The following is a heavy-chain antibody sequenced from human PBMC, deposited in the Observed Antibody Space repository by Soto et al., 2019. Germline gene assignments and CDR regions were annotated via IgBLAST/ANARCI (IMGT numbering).Heavy chain of an antibody. CDR2: ISYTGNA. V-gene: IGHV4-30-4*01. J-gene: IGHJ4*02. Sequence: PSETLSLTCTVSGGSISSGDYYWSWIRQPPGKGLEWIGYISYTGNAFYNPSLKGRLTISVDTSKNPFSLKLSSVTAADTAVYYCASRVVDVGYFDYWGQGTLVTVSS. CDR3: ASRVVDVGYFDY. D-gene: IGHD2-15*01. CDR1: GGSISSGDYY.